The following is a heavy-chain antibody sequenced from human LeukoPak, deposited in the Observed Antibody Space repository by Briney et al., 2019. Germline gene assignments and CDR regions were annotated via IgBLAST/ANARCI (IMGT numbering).Heavy chain of an antibody. J-gene: IGHJ3*01. Sequence: SETLSLTCAVYGGSFSGYCWSWIRQPPGKGLEWIGEINHSGSTNYNPSLKSRVTISVDTSRNQFSLKLSSVTAADTAVYYCAGAETYYYDSSGYYPSAGMDVWGQGTMVTVSS. CDR1: GGSFSGYC. V-gene: IGHV4-34*01. D-gene: IGHD3-22*01. CDR3: AGAETYYYDSSGYYPSAGMDV. CDR2: INHSGST.